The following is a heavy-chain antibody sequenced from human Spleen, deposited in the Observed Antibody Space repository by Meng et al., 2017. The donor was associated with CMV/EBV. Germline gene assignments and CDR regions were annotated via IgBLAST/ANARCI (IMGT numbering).Heavy chain of an antibody. CDR2: INPNSGGT. Sequence: HVLLVQAGDGGKKPGSAMEASCQASGYTITGYYMHGVRQAPGPGQWWRGWINPNSGGTNYAQKFQGRVTMTRDTSSSTAYMELSRLRSDDTAVYYCASVVQGNSGTFDYWGQGTLVTVSS. V-gene: IGHV1-2*02. J-gene: IGHJ4*02. CDR3: ASVVQGNSGTFDY. D-gene: IGHD1-26*01. CDR1: GYTITGYY.